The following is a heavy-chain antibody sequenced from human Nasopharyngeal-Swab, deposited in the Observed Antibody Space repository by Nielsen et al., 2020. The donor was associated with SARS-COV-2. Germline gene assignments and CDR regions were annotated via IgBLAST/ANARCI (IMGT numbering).Heavy chain of an antibody. V-gene: IGHV4-59*08. CDR3: ARALTDSAWRGVYHVDV. J-gene: IGHJ6*03. D-gene: IGHD2-21*02. CDR1: DASTSSHY. CDR2: IHSNGNT. Sequence: SETLSLTCTVPDASTSSHYGSWIRQAPGKGLEWIGYIHSNGNTNYKPSLKSRVAMSLDTSNNHFSLRLTSVTAADTATYYCARALTDSAWRGVYHVDVWGTGTTVTVSS.